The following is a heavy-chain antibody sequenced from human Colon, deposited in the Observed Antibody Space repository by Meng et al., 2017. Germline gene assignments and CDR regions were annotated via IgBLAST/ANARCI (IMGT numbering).Heavy chain of an antibody. D-gene: IGHD4-17*01. CDR1: GGSISSGDYY. Sequence: QVRLQGSGPGLGQPSQTLSLTCTVSGGSISSGDYYWSWIRQPPGKGLEWIGYIYYSGSTYSNASLKSRVTISIDRSKNQFSLKLSSVTAADTAVYYCARDRKHYGERGWFDPWGQGTLVTVSS. CDR3: ARDRKHYGERGWFDP. CDR2: IYYSGST. V-gene: IGHV4-30-4*01. J-gene: IGHJ5*02.